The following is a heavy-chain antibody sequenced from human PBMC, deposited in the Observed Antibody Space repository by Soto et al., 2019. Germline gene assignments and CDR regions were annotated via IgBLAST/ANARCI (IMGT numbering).Heavy chain of an antibody. CDR3: AKGVGATTLYAFDI. CDR2: ISYDGSNK. D-gene: IGHD1-26*01. J-gene: IGHJ3*02. Sequence: QVQLVESGGGVVQPGRSLRLSCAASGFTFSSYGMHWVRQAPGKGLEWVAVISYDGSNKYYADSVKGRFTISRDNSKNTLYLQMNSLRAEDTAVYYCAKGVGATTLYAFDIWGQGTMVTVSS. V-gene: IGHV3-30*18. CDR1: GFTFSSYG.